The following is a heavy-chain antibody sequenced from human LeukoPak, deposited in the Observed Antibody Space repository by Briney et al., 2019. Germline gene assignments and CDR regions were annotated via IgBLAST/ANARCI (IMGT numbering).Heavy chain of an antibody. V-gene: IGHV4-34*01. J-gene: IGHJ5*02. CDR3: ASLSEYCSAGSCYLGWFDP. CDR1: GGSFSSYY. CDR2: INDSGRT. Sequence: PSETLSLTCGVYGGSFSSYYWSWIRQAPGKGLEWIGEINDSGRTNYNPSLKSRVTMSVDTSKNQFSLKLNSVTAADTAVYYCASLSEYCSAGSCYLGWFDPWGQGTLVTVSS. D-gene: IGHD2-15*01.